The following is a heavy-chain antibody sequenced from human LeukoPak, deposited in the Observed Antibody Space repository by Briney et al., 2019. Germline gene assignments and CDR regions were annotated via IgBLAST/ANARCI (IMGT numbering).Heavy chain of an antibody. J-gene: IGHJ5*01. D-gene: IGHD2-8*01. CDR2: IYYSGST. Sequence: SETLSLTCTVSGGSISSYYWSWIRQPPGKGLEWIGYIYYSGSTNYSPALKSRVTISIGTSKNQLSLKLSSVTAADTAVYYCARDRTLYAWGQEPWSPSPQ. V-gene: IGHV4-59*01. CDR1: GGSISSYY. CDR3: ARDRTLYA.